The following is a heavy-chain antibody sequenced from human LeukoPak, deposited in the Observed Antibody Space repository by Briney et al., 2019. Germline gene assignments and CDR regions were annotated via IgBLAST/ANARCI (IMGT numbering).Heavy chain of an antibody. J-gene: IGHJ5*02. CDR3: AKGRSNVEFDP. V-gene: IGHV3-15*01. CDR2: IKSKTDGGTT. CDR1: GFTFSNAW. D-gene: IGHD2-15*01. Sequence: GGSLRLSCAASGFTFSNAWMSWVRQAPGKGLEWVGRIKSKTDGGTTDYAAPVKGRFTISRDDSKNTLYLQMNSLRAEDTAVYYCAKGRSNVEFDPWGQGTLVTASS.